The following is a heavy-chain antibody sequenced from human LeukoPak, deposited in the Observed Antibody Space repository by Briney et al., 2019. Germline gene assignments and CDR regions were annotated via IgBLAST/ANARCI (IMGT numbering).Heavy chain of an antibody. Sequence: SQTLSLTCAISGDSVSSNSAAWNWIRQSPSRGLEWLGRTYYRSKWYTEYAVSVKSRITINPDTSRNQSSLQLNSVTPEDTAVYYCARSIFRPLDYWGQGTLVTVSS. J-gene: IGHJ4*02. D-gene: IGHD3-9*01. CDR3: ARSIFRPLDY. CDR2: TYYRSKWYT. CDR1: GDSVSSNSAA. V-gene: IGHV6-1*01.